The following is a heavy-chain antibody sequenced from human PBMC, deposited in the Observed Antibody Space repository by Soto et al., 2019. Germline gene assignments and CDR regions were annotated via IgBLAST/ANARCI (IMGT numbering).Heavy chain of an antibody. CDR1: GFSLTTGGVG. Sequence: QITLKESGPTLVKPTQTLTLTCTFSGFSLTTGGVGVGWFRQPPGKALEWLADLYWNTEKNHSPSLRGRFIIAKDTSRDQVFLTVTNVDPTDTATYYWAHRLTGHGMGVWGQGTTVTVSS. CDR3: AHRLTGHGMGV. J-gene: IGHJ6*01. V-gene: IGHV2-5*01. CDR2: LYWNTEK. D-gene: IGHD3-16*01.